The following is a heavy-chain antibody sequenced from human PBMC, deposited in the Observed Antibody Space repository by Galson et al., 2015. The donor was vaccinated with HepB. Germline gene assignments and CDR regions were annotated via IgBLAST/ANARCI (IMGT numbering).Heavy chain of an antibody. J-gene: IGHJ4*02. CDR2: IIPIFGTA. V-gene: IGHV1-69*01. D-gene: IGHD5-18*01. CDR3: AREYTRGYSYGFPHY. CDR1: GGTFSSYA. Sequence: SCKASGGTFSSYAISWVRQAPGQGLEWMGGIIPIFGTANYAQKFQGRVTITADESTNTAYMELSSLRSEDTAVYYCAREYTRGYSYGFPHYWGQGTLVTVSS.